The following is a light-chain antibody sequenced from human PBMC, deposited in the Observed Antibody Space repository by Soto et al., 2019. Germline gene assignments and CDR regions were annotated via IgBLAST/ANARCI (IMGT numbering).Light chain of an antibody. V-gene: IGKV3-15*01. CDR3: QQYNNWPWT. CDR2: DAS. Sequence: EIVLAQSPGTLSLSPGERATLSCRASPSVSSSYLAWYQQKPGQAPRLLIYDASTRATGIPARFSGSGSGTDFTLTISSLESEDFAVYYCQQYNNWPWTFGQGTKVDIK. J-gene: IGKJ1*01. CDR1: PSVSSSY.